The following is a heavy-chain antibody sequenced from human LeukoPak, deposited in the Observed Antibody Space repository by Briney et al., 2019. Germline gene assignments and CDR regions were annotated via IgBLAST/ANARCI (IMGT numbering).Heavy chain of an antibody. CDR3: ARQTGSDY. D-gene: IGHD1-26*01. CDR2: IYYSGST. V-gene: IGHV4-39*01. J-gene: IGHJ4*02. Sequence: SETLSLTCTVSGGSISSSSYYWGWIRQPPGKGLEWIGSIYYSGSTYYNPSLKSRVTISVDTSKNQFSLKLSSVTAADTAVYYCARQTGSDYWGQGTLVTVSS. CDR1: GGSISSSSYY.